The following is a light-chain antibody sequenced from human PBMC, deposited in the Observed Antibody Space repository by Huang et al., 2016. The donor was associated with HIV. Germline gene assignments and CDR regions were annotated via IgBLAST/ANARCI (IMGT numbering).Light chain of an antibody. V-gene: IGKV3-11*01. CDR1: QSVSSY. J-gene: IGKJ1*01. CDR3: QQRSNWPT. Sequence: EIVLTQSPATLSLSPGDRATLSCRASQSVSSYLAWYQQKPGQAPRLLIYDASNWATGIPARFSGSGSGTDFTLTISSLEPEDFAVYYCQQRSNWPTFGQGTKVEIK. CDR2: DAS.